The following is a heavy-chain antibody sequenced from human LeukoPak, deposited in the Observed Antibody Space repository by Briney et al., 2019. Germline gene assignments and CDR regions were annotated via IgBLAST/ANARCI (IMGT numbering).Heavy chain of an antibody. V-gene: IGHV3-21*01. Sequence: PGGSLRLSCAASGFTFSSYSMNWVRQAPGKGLEWVSSISSSSSYIYYADSVEGRFTISRDNAKNSLYLQMNSLRAEDTAVYYCARDASQYDRIPDNNWFDPWGQGTLVTVSS. J-gene: IGHJ5*02. D-gene: IGHD1-14*01. CDR1: GFTFSSYS. CDR3: ARDASQYDRIPDNNWFDP. CDR2: ISSSSSYI.